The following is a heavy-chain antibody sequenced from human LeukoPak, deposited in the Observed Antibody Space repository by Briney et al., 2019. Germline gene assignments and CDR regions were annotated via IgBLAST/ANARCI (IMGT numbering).Heavy chain of an antibody. CDR1: GGTFSSYA. J-gene: IGHJ3*02. CDR3: AGTVGATPFDI. D-gene: IGHD1-26*01. CDR2: NIPIFGTA. V-gene: IGHV1-69*01. Sequence: SVKVSCKASGGTFSSYAISWVRQAPGQGLEWMGGNIPIFGTANYAQKFQGRVTITADESTSTAYMELSSLRSEDTAVYYCAGTVGATPFDIWGQGTKVTVSS.